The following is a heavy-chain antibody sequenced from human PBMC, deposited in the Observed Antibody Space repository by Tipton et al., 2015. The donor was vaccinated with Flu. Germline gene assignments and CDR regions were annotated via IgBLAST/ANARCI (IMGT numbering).Heavy chain of an antibody. Sequence: GLVKPSETLSLTCAVSGFSMKSDYYWVFIRQPPGKGLEWLGSIYHTGRTFYNPSLRSRVSISVDTSNSLFSLQLSSVTAADTAVYYCARQQGLGRWTFDVWGQGTMVTVS. CDR1: GFSMKSDYY. D-gene: IGHD5-24*01. V-gene: IGHV4-38-2*01. J-gene: IGHJ3*01. CDR2: IYHTGRT. CDR3: ARQQGLGRWTFDV.